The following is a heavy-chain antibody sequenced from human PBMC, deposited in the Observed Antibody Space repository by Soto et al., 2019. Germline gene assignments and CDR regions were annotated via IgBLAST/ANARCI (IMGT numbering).Heavy chain of an antibody. CDR2: ISYDGSNK. CDR1: GFTFSSYG. V-gene: IGHV3-30*18. D-gene: IGHD3-22*01. Sequence: GGSLRLSCAASGFTFSSYGMHWVRQAPGKGLEWVAVISYDGSNKYYADSVKGRFTISRDNSKNTLYLQMNSLRAEDTAVYYCAKDRRTGYYDSSGNDYCGQGTQVIVSS. J-gene: IGHJ4*02. CDR3: AKDRRTGYYDSSGNDY.